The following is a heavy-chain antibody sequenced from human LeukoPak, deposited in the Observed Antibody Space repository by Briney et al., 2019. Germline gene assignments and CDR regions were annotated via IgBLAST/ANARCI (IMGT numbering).Heavy chain of an antibody. CDR1: GFTFKTHA. CDR3: AKRLKRNYYYHYAMDV. V-gene: IGHV3-23*01. J-gene: IGHJ6*02. CDR2: IDDSGVIR. Sequence: GGSLRLSCAASGFTFKTHAMSWVRQAPGKGLEWVSRIDDSGVIRSHADPVKGRFTISRDNSKMTLTLQMNSLRAEDTAVYYCAKRLKRNYYYHYAMDVWGQGTTVTVSS. D-gene: IGHD3-22*01.